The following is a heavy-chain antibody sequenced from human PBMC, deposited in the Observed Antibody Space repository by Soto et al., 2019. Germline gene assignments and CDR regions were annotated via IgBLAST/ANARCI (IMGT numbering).Heavy chain of an antibody. CDR3: AINKGRDVSNFDY. D-gene: IGHD2-15*01. V-gene: IGHV1-69*01. Sequence: QVQLVQSGAEVKKPGSSVKVSCKASGGIFTRYDIRWVRQAPGQGLEWMGAIIPIFDTANYAQKFQGRLTITADATTSSAYMELSSLSSEDTAIYYCAINKGRDVSNFDYWGQETLVTVSS. J-gene: IGHJ4*02. CDR2: IIPIFDTA. CDR1: GGIFTRYD.